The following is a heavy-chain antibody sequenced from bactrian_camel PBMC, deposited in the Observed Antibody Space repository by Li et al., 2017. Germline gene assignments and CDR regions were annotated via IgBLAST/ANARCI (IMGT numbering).Heavy chain of an antibody. V-gene: IGHV3S53*01. J-gene: IGHJ4*01. CDR2: IDEDGLT. Sequence: HVQLVESGGGSVQAGGSLNLSCAASGFSHNDYSMGWFRQAPGKEREGVAAIDEDGLTSYADSVKGRFTISQDNNLQMNSLKPEDTAMYYCAAPYVFGTCPSPGSGHWGQGTQVTVS. CDR3: AAPYVFGTCPSPGSGH. D-gene: IGHD7*01. CDR1: GFSHNDYS.